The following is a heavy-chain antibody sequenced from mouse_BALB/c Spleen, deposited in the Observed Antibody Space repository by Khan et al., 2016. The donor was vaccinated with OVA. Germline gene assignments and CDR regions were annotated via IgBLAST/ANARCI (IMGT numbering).Heavy chain of an antibody. D-gene: IGHD2-2*01. J-gene: IGHJ2*01. V-gene: IGHV1S137*01. CDR1: GYTFTDYA. CDR3: ERGGKWVRRGVGNSDY. CDR2: ISIYYDNT. Sequence: QVQLQQSGAELVRPGVSVKISCKGSGYTFTDYAMHWVKQSPAKSLEWIGVISIYYDNTNYNQKFKGKATMTVDKSSRTAYMELARLTSEDSALFYCERGGKWVRRGVGNSDYWGQGTTLTVSS.